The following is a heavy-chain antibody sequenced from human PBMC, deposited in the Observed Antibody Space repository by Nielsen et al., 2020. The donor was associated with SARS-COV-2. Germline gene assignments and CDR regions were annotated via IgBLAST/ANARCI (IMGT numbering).Heavy chain of an antibody. Sequence: GESLKISCTASGFTFGDYAMSWVRQAPGKGLEWVGFIRSKAYGGTTEYAASVKGRFTISRDDSKSIAYLQMNSLKTEDTAVYYCTRQEQWRPRFYYYYGMDVWGQGATVTVSS. CDR3: TRQEQWRPRFYYYYGMDV. V-gene: IGHV3-49*04. D-gene: IGHD6-19*01. J-gene: IGHJ6*02. CDR1: GFTFGDYA. CDR2: IRSKAYGGTT.